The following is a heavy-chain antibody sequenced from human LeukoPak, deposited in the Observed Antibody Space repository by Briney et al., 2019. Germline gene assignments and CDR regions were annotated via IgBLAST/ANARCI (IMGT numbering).Heavy chain of an antibody. D-gene: IGHD2-15*01. CDR2: IYPGDSDT. J-gene: IGHJ3*02. Sequence: GEPLKTSCKASGYRFTSYWIGWVRQMPGKGLEWMGIIYPGDSDTRYSPSFQGQVTISADKSISTAYLQWSSLKASDTAMYYCARRYCSGGSCYGAFDIWGQGTMVTVSS. CDR3: ARRYCSGGSCYGAFDI. V-gene: IGHV5-51*01. CDR1: GYRFTSYW.